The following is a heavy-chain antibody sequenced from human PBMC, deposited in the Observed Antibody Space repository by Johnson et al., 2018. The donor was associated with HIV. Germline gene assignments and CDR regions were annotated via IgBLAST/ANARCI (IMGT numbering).Heavy chain of an antibody. V-gene: IGHV3-30*02. CDR2: IRYDGSNK. Sequence: QEKLVESGGGLVQPGGSLRLSCAASGFTFSSYGMHWVRQAPGKGLEWVAFIRYDGSNKYYADSVKGRFTISRDNSKNTLYLQMNSLRAEDTAVYYCAKVGATVITPRGEAFDIWGQGTMVTVSS. CDR1: GFTFSSYG. J-gene: IGHJ3*02. D-gene: IGHD4-23*01. CDR3: AKVGATVITPRGEAFDI.